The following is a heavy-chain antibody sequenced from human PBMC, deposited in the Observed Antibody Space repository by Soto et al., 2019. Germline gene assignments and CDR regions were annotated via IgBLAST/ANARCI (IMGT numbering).Heavy chain of an antibody. CDR3: ARERQQLVYYYYGMDV. J-gene: IGHJ6*02. V-gene: IGHV1-69*01. D-gene: IGHD6-6*01. Sequence: QVQLVQSGAEVKKPGSSVKVSCKASGGTFSSYAISWVRQAPGQGLEWMGGIIPIFGTANYAQKFQGRVTITADESTSTAYRELSSLRSEDTAVYYCARERQQLVYYYYGMDVWGQGTTVTVSS. CDR1: GGTFSSYA. CDR2: IIPIFGTA.